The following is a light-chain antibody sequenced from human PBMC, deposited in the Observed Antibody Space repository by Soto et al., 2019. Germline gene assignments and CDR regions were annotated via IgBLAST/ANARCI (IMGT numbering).Light chain of an antibody. Sequence: QPLLPQARSVSAARGQKFTIPCSGRTSNIVTNYVSWYQQLPGTAPKLLIYDNDKRPSGIPDRFSGSKSGTSATLGITGLQTGDEADYYCGKWDTSLSARVFGTGTKSPS. CDR3: GKWDTSLSARV. J-gene: IGLJ1*01. CDR1: TSNIVTNY. CDR2: DND. V-gene: IGLV1-51*01.